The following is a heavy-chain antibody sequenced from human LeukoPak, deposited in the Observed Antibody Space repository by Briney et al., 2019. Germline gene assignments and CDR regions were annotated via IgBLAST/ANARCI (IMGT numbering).Heavy chain of an antibody. CDR2: ITGSGATI. CDR1: GFAFRNYA. CDR3: GKYPNGDYVGAFDF. Sequence: PGGSLRLSCVGSGFAFRNYAMTWVRQAPGKGPEWVSSITGSGATITYAASVKGRFTISRDNSVDTLYLQMNRLSAEDTAVYYCGKYPNGDYVGAFDFWGLRTRVTVSS. V-gene: IGHV3-23*01. D-gene: IGHD4-17*01. J-gene: IGHJ3*01.